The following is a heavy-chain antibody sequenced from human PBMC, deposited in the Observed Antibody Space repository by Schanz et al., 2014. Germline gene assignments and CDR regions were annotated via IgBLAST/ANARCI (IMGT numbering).Heavy chain of an antibody. CDR3: ARGNNFDYGDAFFNYYYYYMDV. CDR2: IYHTGST. Sequence: VRLVESGGGLVQPGGSLRLSCEASGFDFNSYSMNWVRQVPGKGLEWIGEIYHTGSTNYNPSLKSRVTISVDTSKNQFSLKLSSVTAADTAVYYCARGNNFDYGDAFFNYYYYYMDVWGKGTTVTVSS. D-gene: IGHD4-17*01. J-gene: IGHJ6*03. CDR1: GFDFNSYS. V-gene: IGHV4-34*01.